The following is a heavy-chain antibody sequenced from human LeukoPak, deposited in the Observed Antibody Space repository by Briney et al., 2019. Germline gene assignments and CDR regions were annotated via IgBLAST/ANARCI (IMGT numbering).Heavy chain of an antibody. CDR2: IYTSGTT. Sequence: PSETLSLTCTVSGGSLSSYYWSWIRQPAGKGLEWIGRIYTSGTTHYNPSLKSRVTMSVDTSKNQFSLKLSSVTAADTAVYYCARLSTVTTSFDYGGQGTLVTVSS. CDR3: ARLSTVTTSFDY. J-gene: IGHJ4*02. CDR1: GGSLSSYY. V-gene: IGHV4-4*07. D-gene: IGHD4-17*01.